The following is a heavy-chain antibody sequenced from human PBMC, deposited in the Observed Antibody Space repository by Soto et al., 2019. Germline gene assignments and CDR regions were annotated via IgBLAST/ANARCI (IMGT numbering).Heavy chain of an antibody. V-gene: IGHV3-30*18. CDR2: ISYDGSNK. CDR1: GFTFSSYG. Sequence: GGSLRLSCAASGFTFSSYGMHWVRQAPGKGLEWVAVISYDGSNKYYADSVKGRFTISRDNSKNTLYLQMNSLRAEDTAVYYCAKGDDYGGNSVDYWGQGTLVTVSS. D-gene: IGHD4-17*01. CDR3: AKGDDYGGNSVDY. J-gene: IGHJ4*02.